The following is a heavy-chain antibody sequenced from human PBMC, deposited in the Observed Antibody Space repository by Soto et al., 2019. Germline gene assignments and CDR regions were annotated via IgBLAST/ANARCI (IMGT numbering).Heavy chain of an antibody. CDR2: IKSKTDGGTT. J-gene: IGHJ4*02. CDR1: GFTFNNAW. Sequence: GGSLRLSCAASGFTFNNAWMIWVRQAPGKGLEWVGRIKSKTDGGTTDYAAPVKGRLTISRDDSKNMVFLQMNSLKIEDTAVYYCTTDDPINRNWGQGTLVTVSS. CDR3: TTDDPINRN. V-gene: IGHV3-15*01.